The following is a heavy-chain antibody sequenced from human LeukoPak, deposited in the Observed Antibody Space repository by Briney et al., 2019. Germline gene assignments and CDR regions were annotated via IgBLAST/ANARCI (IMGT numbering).Heavy chain of an antibody. CDR2: IIPIFGTA. CDR3: TSDPLPSTVPTQNYDY. J-gene: IGHJ4*02. V-gene: IGHV1-69*13. Sequence: GASVKVSCKTSGYTFDGYGISWVRQAPGQGLEWMGWIIPIFGTANYAQRFQGRVTITADESTSTAYMELSSLRSGDTAVYYCTSDPLPSTVPTQNYDYWGQGTLVTVSS. D-gene: IGHD4-11*01. CDR1: GYTFDGYG.